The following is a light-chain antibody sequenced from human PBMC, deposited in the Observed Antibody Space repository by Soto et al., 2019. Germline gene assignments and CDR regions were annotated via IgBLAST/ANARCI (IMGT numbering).Light chain of an antibody. CDR2: GAS. CDR1: QSVSSN. V-gene: IGKV3-15*01. CDR3: QQYHNWPPIT. J-gene: IGKJ5*01. Sequence: EIVMTQSPATLSVSPGERANLSCRSSQSVSSNLAWYQQTPGQAPRLLIYGASTRATDIPARFSGSGSGTEFTLTISSLQSEDFAVYYCQQYHNWPPITFGQGTRLEI.